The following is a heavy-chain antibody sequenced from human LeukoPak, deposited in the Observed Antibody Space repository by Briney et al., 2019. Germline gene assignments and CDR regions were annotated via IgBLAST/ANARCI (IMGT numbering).Heavy chain of an antibody. J-gene: IGHJ4*02. V-gene: IGHV3-23*01. CDR2: ISGSGGNT. D-gene: IGHD5-24*01. CDR3: AKVQEMDTILPPFHY. CDR1: GFTFSNYA. Sequence: DPGGSLRLSCAASGFTFSNYAMSWVRQVPGKGLEWVSAISGSGGNTFYADSVKGRFTISRDNSKNTLYLQVNSLRAADTAIYYCAKVQEMDTILPPFHYWGRGTLVTVSS.